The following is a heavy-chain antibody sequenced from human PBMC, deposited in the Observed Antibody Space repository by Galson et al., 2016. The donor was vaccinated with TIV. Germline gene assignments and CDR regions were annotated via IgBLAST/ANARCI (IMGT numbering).Heavy chain of an antibody. Sequence: SLRLSCAASGLSVSINYMTWVRQAPGKGLEWVSLLTAGGNTYYPDTVKGRFTISRDTSKNTLYLQMNSLRVEYTAVYYCARDRIVDATYYYYYFGLDVWGQGTAVTVSS. D-gene: IGHD1-26*01. V-gene: IGHV3-66*02. CDR2: LTAGGNT. J-gene: IGHJ6*02. CDR1: GLSVSINY. CDR3: ARDRIVDATYYYYYFGLDV.